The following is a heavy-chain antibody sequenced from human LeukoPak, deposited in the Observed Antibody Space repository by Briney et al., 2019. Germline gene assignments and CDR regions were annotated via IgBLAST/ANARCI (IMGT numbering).Heavy chain of an antibody. CDR2: ISAYNGNT. D-gene: IGHD3-3*01. CDR3: ARDLATYYDFWSGYSD. V-gene: IGHV1-18*01. CDR1: GYTFTSYV. J-gene: IGHJ1*01. Sequence: ASVKVSCKASGYTFTSYVISWVRQAPGQGLEWMGWISAYNGNTNYAQKLQGRVTMTTDTSTSTAYMELSSLRSDDTAVYYCARDLATYYDFWSGYSDWGQGTLVTVSA.